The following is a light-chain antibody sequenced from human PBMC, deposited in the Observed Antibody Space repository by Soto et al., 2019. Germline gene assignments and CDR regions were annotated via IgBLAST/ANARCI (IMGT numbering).Light chain of an antibody. Sequence: EIVLTQSPGTLSFSPGESVNLSCRDSQSVSSSYLAWYQQKPGQAPRVLIYAASSRATGIPDRFSGSGSGTEFSLTISRLEPEDFAVYFCQQYGNSPPNTFGQGTKVDIK. V-gene: IGKV3-20*01. J-gene: IGKJ2*01. CDR1: QSVSSSY. CDR2: AAS. CDR3: QQYGNSPPNT.